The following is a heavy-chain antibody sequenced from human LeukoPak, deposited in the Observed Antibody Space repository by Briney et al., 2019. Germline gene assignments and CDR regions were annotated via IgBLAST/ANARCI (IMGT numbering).Heavy chain of an antibody. D-gene: IGHD4-23*01. J-gene: IGHJ2*01. CDR2: IRYDGNYQ. V-gene: IGHV3-30*02. CDR3: AKDGTDYGRSSYDWFFDL. CDR1: GFTFRSYG. Sequence: SGGSLRLSCSASGFTFRSYGFHWVRQAPGKGLEWVAFIRYDGNYQSYPDSVRGRFTISRDNSKNTLYLQVSSLRPEDTAIYYCAKDGTDYGRSSYDWFFDLWGRGTLVTVSS.